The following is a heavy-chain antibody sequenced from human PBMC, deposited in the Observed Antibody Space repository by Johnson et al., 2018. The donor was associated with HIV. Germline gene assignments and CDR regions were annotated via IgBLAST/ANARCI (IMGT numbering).Heavy chain of an antibody. Sequence: VQLVESGGGVVQPGGSLRLSCAASGFTFDDYGVSWVRQAPGKGLEWVAFIRYDGSNQYYVDSVKGRFTISRDNTKNSVYLQMNSLRVEDTAFYYLARDGWEQRGETVGDGFDIWGQGTTVSVS. D-gene: IGHD1-26*01. CDR2: IRYDGSNQ. CDR3: ARDGWEQRGETVGDGFDI. J-gene: IGHJ3*02. V-gene: IGHV3-30*02. CDR1: GFTFDDYG.